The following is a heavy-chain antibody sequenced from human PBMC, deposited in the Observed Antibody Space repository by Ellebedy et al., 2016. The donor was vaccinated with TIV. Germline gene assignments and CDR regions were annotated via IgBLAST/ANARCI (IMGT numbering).Heavy chain of an antibody. Sequence: AASVKVSCQASGGTFSSYAISWVRHAPGQVLEWMGRIIPILGIANYAQKFQGRVTITADKSTSTAYMELSSLRSENTAVYYCARGGDYYDSSGYYYKDAFDIWGQGTMVTVSS. CDR1: GGTFSSYA. D-gene: IGHD3-22*01. CDR2: IIPILGIA. J-gene: IGHJ3*02. V-gene: IGHV1-69*04. CDR3: ARGGDYYDSSGYYYKDAFDI.